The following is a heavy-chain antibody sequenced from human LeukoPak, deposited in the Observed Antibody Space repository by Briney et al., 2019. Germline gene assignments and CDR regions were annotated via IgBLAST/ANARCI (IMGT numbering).Heavy chain of an antibody. V-gene: IGHV3-23*01. D-gene: IGHD7-27*01. CDR2: ISGSGDST. J-gene: IGHJ4*02. CDR3: AKKVPANWGSYFDY. Sequence: GGSLRLSCAASGFTFSSYAMSWVRQAPGKGLEWVSAISGSGDSTYSTDSVKGRFTISRDNSKNALYLQMNSLRAEDTAVYYCAKKVPANWGSYFDYWGQGTLVTVSS. CDR1: GFTFSSYA.